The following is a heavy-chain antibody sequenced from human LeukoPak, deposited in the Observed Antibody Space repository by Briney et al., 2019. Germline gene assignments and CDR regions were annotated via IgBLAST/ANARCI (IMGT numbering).Heavy chain of an antibody. V-gene: IGHV4-34*01. CDR2: INHSGST. CDR1: GGSFSGYY. Sequence: SETLSLTCAVYGGSFSGYYWSWIRQPPGKGLEWIGEINHSGSTNYNPSLKSRVTISVDTSKNQFSLKLSSVTAADTAVYYCARPHRRSMVRRVIYFDYWGQGTLVTVSS. CDR3: ARPHRRSMVRRVIYFDY. J-gene: IGHJ4*02. D-gene: IGHD3-10*01.